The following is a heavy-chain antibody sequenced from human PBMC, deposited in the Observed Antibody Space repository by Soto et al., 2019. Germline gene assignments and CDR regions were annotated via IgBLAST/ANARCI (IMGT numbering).Heavy chain of an antibody. CDR3: ARDTPQGIAARWNYYYYGMDV. V-gene: IGHV6-1*01. Sequence: SQTLSLTCAISGDSVSSNSAAWNWIRQSPSRGLEWLGRTYYRSKWYNDYAVSVKSRITINPDTSKNQFSLQLNSVTPEDTAVYYCARDTPQGIAARWNYYYYGMDVWGQGTTVTVSS. J-gene: IGHJ6*02. D-gene: IGHD6-6*01. CDR1: GDSVSSNSAA. CDR2: TYYRSKWYN.